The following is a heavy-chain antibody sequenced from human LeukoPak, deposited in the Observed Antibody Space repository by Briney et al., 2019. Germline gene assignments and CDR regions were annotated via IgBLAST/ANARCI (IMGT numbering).Heavy chain of an antibody. V-gene: IGHV3-33*01. Sequence: PGRSLRLSCAASGFTFSSYGMHWVRQAPGKGLEWVAVIWYDGSKKYHADSVKGRFTISRDNSKNTLYLQMNSLRPEDTAVYYCARDLFGGSYGDGDYWGQGTLVTVSS. J-gene: IGHJ4*02. CDR2: IWYDGSKK. D-gene: IGHD1-26*01. CDR1: GFTFSSYG. CDR3: ARDLFGGSYGDGDY.